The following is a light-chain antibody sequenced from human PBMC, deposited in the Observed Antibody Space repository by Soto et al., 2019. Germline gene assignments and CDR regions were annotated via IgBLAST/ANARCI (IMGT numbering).Light chain of an antibody. CDR3: QQANSFPWT. J-gene: IGKJ1*01. V-gene: IGKV1-12*01. Sequence: DLQMTQSPSSVSASVGDRVTITCRASQGISSWLAWYQHKPGKAPKLLIYVASSLQSGVPSRFSGSGSGTDFALTISSLQPEDFATYYCQQANSFPWTFGQGTQVEIK. CDR1: QGISSW. CDR2: VAS.